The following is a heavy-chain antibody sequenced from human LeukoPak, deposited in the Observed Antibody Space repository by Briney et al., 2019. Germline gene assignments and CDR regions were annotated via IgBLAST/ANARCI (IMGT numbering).Heavy chain of an antibody. Sequence: ASVKVSCKASGYTFTNYYMHWVRQAPGQGLEWMGIINPSGVGTTFAQRFQGRVTMTRDTSTSTVYMELSSLRSEDTAVYYCATPLGSGHAVAFDIWGQGTMVPVSS. CDR3: ATPLGSGHAVAFDI. V-gene: IGHV1-46*01. CDR2: INPSGVGT. CDR1: GYTFTNYY. D-gene: IGHD3-3*01. J-gene: IGHJ3*02.